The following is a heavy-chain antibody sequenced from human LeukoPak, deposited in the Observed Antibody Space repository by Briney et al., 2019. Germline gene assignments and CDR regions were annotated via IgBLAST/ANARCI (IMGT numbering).Heavy chain of an antibody. D-gene: IGHD3-22*01. V-gene: IGHV1-46*01. CDR3: ATYADYYDSSPVPPFDY. Sequence: ASVKVSCKASGYTFTSYYMHWVRQAPGQGLEWMGIINPSGGSTSYAQKFQGRVTMTRDMSTSTVYMELSSLRSEDTAVYYCATYADYYDSSPVPPFDYWGQGTLVTVSS. CDR2: INPSGGST. J-gene: IGHJ4*02. CDR1: GYTFTSYY.